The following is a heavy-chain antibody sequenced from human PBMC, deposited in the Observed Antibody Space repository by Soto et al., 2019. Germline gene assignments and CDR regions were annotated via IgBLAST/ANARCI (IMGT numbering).Heavy chain of an antibody. CDR1: GGSISSYY. D-gene: IGHD6-13*01. CDR2: IYYSGST. Sequence: SETLSLTCTVSGGSISSYYWSWIRQPPGKGLEWIGYIYYSGSTNYNPSLKSRVTISVDTSKNQFSLKLSSVTAADTAVYYCARRIAAAGTNWFDPWGQGTQVTVSS. J-gene: IGHJ5*02. CDR3: ARRIAAAGTNWFDP. V-gene: IGHV4-59*08.